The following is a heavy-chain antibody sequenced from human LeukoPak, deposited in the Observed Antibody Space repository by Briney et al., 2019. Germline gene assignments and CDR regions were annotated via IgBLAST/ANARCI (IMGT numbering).Heavy chain of an antibody. CDR1: GFTFSDHI. V-gene: IGHV3-48*01. CDR3: VRQFAS. Sequence: GGSLRLSCAASGFTFSDHIMNWVRQLPGKRLEWVAYVSGSGSTVYYADSVKGRFTISRDSGKSSLYLQMNSLRVEDTALYYCVRQFASWGQGTLVTVSS. CDR2: VSGSGSTV. J-gene: IGHJ4*02.